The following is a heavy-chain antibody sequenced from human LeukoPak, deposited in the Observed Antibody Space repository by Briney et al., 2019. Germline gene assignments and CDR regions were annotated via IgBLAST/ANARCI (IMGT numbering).Heavy chain of an antibody. CDR3: ARDENYDFWSGYYPDY. CDR1: GFTFSSYW. Sequence: GGSLRLSCAASGFTFSSYWMSWVRRAPGKGLEWVANIKQDGSEKYYVDSVKGRFTISRDNAKNSLYLQMNSLRAEDTAVYYCARDENYDFWSGYYPDYWGQGTLVTVSS. V-gene: IGHV3-7*01. CDR2: IKQDGSEK. D-gene: IGHD3-3*01. J-gene: IGHJ4*02.